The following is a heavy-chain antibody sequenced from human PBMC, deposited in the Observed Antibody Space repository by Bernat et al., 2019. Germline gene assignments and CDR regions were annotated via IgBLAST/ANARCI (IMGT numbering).Heavy chain of an antibody. CDR2: ISYDGSNK. CDR3: ARNQLLYPYYYGMDV. J-gene: IGHJ6*02. CDR1: GFTFSSYA. D-gene: IGHD2-2*02. V-gene: IGHV3-30-3*01. Sequence: QVQLVESGGGVVQPGRSLRLSCAASGFTFSSYAMHWVRQAPGKGLEWVAVISYDGSNKYYADSVKCRFTISRDNSKNTLYLQMNSLRAEDTAVYYCARNQLLYPYYYGMDVWGQGTTVTVSS.